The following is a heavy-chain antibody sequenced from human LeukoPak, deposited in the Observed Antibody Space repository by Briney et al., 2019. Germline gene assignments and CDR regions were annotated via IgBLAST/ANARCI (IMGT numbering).Heavy chain of an antibody. CDR2: SYYSGST. Sequence: SETLSLTCTVSGGSISSSSYYWGWIRQPPGKGLEWIGSSYYSGSTYYNPSLKSRVTISVDTSKNQFSLKLSSVTAADTAVYYCASNRSSWSWFDPWGQGTLVTVSS. CDR3: ASNRSSWSWFDP. V-gene: IGHV4-39*01. CDR1: GGSISSSSYY. D-gene: IGHD6-13*01. J-gene: IGHJ5*02.